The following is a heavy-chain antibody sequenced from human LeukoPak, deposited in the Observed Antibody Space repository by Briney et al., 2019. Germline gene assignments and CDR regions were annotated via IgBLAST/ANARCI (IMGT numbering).Heavy chain of an antibody. D-gene: IGHD4-17*01. CDR3: TTDYAPGY. CDR2: ISSSGGTI. J-gene: IGHJ4*02. V-gene: IGHV3-48*03. CDR1: GFTFSNYA. Sequence: GGSLRLSCAASGFTFSNYAMSWVRQAPGKGPEWLSYISSSGGTIYYADSVKGRFTISRDNARNSLYLQMNSLRAEDTAVYYCTTDYAPGYWGQGTLVTVSS.